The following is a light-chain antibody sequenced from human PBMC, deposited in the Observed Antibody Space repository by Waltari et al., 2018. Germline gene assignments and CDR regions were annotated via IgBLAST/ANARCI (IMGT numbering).Light chain of an antibody. Sequence: SSELTQDPAVSVALGQTVRITCQGDSLRTYYANWYQQKTGQAPVLVIYGKNNRPSGIPDRLSASSAGNTASVTIAGAQAEDEADYYCNSRDSSGNPYVFGSGTKVTVL. V-gene: IGLV3-19*01. CDR3: NSRDSSGNPYV. CDR1: SLRTYY. J-gene: IGLJ1*01. CDR2: GKN.